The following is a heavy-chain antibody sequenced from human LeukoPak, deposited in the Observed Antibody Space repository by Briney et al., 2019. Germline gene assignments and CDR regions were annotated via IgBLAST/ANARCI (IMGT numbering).Heavy chain of an antibody. CDR1: GGSISIYY. J-gene: IGHJ4*02. CDR3: ARDMVY. V-gene: IGHV4-59*01. D-gene: IGHD3-10*01. CDR2: INYSGST. Sequence: SETLSLTCTVSGGSISIYYWSWIRQPPGKGLGWIGYINYSGSTNYNPSLKSRVTISVDTSKNQFSLKLSSVTAADTAVYYCARDMVYWGQGTLVTVSS.